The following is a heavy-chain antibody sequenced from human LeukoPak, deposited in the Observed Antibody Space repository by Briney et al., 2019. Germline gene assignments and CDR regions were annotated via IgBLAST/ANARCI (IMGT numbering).Heavy chain of an antibody. D-gene: IGHD1-1*01. CDR1: GGSFTDYY. J-gene: IGHJ4*02. CDR3: ARAGRGTSSRALDY. CDR2: INDSGST. Sequence: SETLSLTCAISGGSFTDYYWSWIRQPPGKGLGLIGDINDSGSTNSSPSLKSRVVISLDTSKSQLSLKLSPVTAADTATYFCARAGRGTSSRALDYWGQGTLVTVSS. V-gene: IGHV4-34*01.